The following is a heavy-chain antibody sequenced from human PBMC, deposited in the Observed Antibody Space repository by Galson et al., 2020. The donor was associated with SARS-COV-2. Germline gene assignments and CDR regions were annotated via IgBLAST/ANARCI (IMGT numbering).Heavy chain of an antibody. CDR1: GFTFSSYD. D-gene: IGHD1-26*01. Sequence: GESLKISCAASGFTFSSYDMHWVRQATGKGLEWVSAIGTAGDPYYPGSVKGRFTISRENAKNSLYLQMNSLRAGDTAVYYCARGLKAREFDYWGQGTLVTVSS. J-gene: IGHJ4*02. V-gene: IGHV3-13*05. CDR3: ARGLKAREFDY. CDR2: IGTAGDP.